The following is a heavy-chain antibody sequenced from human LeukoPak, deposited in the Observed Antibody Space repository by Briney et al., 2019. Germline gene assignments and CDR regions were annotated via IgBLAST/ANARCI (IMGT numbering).Heavy chain of an antibody. CDR1: GYTFTSYG. Sequence: ASVKVSCKASGYTFTSYGISWVRQVPGQGLEWMGWISAYNGNTNYAQKLQGRVTMTADTSTSTAYMELRSLRSDDTAVYYCVREGGSAIYFDYWGQGTLVTVSS. CDR2: ISAYNGNT. J-gene: IGHJ4*02. CDR3: VREGGSAIYFDY. V-gene: IGHV1-18*01. D-gene: IGHD3-10*01.